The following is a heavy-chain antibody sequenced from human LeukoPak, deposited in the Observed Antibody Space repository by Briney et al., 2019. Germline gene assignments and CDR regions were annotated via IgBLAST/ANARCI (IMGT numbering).Heavy chain of an antibody. Sequence: PGGSLRLSCAASGLTFSKTWMSWVRQAPGKGLEWLGRIQGKTDGGTTDYAAPVKGRFTISRDDSIDTVYLQMNSLRAEDTAVYYCAKGFTSYGYSYGLFDCWGQGTLVTVSS. J-gene: IGHJ4*02. CDR1: GLTFSKTW. CDR3: AKGFTSYGYSYGLFDC. V-gene: IGHV3-15*01. D-gene: IGHD5-18*01. CDR2: IQGKTDGGTT.